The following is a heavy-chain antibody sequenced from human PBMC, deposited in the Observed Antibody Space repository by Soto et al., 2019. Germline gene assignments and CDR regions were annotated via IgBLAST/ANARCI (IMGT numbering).Heavy chain of an antibody. CDR1: GYTFTGYY. CDR3: ARHGSSWADTYYYYGMDV. Sequence: QVQLVQSGSEVKKPGASVKVSCNASGYTFTGYYMHWVRQAPGQGLEWMGWINPNSGGTNYAQKFQGWVTMTRDTSISTTYMELSRLRSDDTAVYYCARHGSSWADTYYYYGMDVWGQGTTVTVSS. J-gene: IGHJ6*02. V-gene: IGHV1-2*04. D-gene: IGHD6-13*01. CDR2: INPNSGGT.